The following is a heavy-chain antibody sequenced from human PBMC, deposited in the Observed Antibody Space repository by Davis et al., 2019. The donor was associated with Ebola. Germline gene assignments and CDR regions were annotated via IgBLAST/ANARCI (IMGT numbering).Heavy chain of an antibody. Sequence: ASVKVSCKASGYTFTNYGITWVRQAPGQGLEWMGWINPHNGNTNYAQNVQGRVIMTTDTATTTAYMEVGGLRSDDTAVYYCARLLNSYTSAWIDYWGQGTLVTVSS. D-gene: IGHD6-19*01. CDR3: ARLLNSYTSAWIDY. V-gene: IGHV1-18*04. CDR2: INPHNGNT. J-gene: IGHJ4*02. CDR1: GYTFTNYG.